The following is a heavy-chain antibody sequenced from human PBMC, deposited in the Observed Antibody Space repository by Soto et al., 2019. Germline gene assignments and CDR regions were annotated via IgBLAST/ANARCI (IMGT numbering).Heavy chain of an antibody. CDR2: IYYSGST. Sequence: SETLSLTCTVSGGSISSSSYYWGWIRQPPGKGLEWIGYIYYSGSTYYNPSLKSRVTISVDTSKNQFSLKLSSVTAADTAVYYCARHDYGGNYDIWGQGTMVTVS. J-gene: IGHJ3*02. CDR3: ARHDYGGNYDI. CDR1: GGSISSSSYY. V-gene: IGHV4-30-4*08. D-gene: IGHD4-17*01.